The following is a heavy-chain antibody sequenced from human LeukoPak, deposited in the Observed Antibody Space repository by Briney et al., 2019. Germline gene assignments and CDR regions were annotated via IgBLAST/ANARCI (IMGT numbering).Heavy chain of an antibody. D-gene: IGHD3-10*01. V-gene: IGHV4-59*01. Sequence: SETLSLTCTVSGGSISRYFWSWIRQPPGKGLEWIGYISYTGNTNYNPSLKGRVTISVDTSKNQFSLQLTSVTAADTAVYYCARDDYRGVTNFDPWGQGTLVTASS. J-gene: IGHJ5*02. CDR1: GGSISRYF. CDR2: ISYTGNT. CDR3: ARDDYRGVTNFDP.